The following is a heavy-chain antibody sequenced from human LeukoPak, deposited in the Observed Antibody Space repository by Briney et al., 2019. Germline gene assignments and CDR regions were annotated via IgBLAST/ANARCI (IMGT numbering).Heavy chain of an antibody. V-gene: IGHV4-59*08. D-gene: IGHD6-6*01. Sequence: SETLSLTCSVSGGSVSNYYWSWIRQPPGKGLEWSGYVYYTGSTNYNPSLKSRVTMFEDKSKNQFSLRLYSVTVADTAVYYCARHFAYSSSSYFDYWGQGSLVTVSS. J-gene: IGHJ4*02. CDR2: VYYTGST. CDR1: GGSVSNYY. CDR3: ARHFAYSSSSYFDY.